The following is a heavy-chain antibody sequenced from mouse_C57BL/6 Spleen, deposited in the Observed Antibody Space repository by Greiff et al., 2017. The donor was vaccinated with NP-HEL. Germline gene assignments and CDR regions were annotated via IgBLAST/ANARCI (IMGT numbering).Heavy chain of an antibody. CDR3: AREDSFDY. CDR2: IDPSDSYT. Sequence: VQLQQSGAELVMPGASVKLSCKASGYTFTSYWMHWVKQRPGQGLEWIGEIDPSDSYTNYNQKFKGKSTLTVDKSSSTAYMQLSSLTSEDSAVYYCAREDSFDYWGQGTTLTVSS. J-gene: IGHJ2*01. CDR1: GYTFTSYW. V-gene: IGHV1-69*01.